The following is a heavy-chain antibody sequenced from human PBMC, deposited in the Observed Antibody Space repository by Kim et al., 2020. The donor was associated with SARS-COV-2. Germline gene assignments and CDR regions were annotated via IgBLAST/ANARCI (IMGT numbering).Heavy chain of an antibody. CDR2: INPSGGST. CDR1: GYTFTSYE. CDR3: ARKGGMVA. J-gene: IGHJ6*02. Sequence: ASVKVSCKASGYTFTSYEIHWVRQAPGQGLEWMGIINPSGGSTNYAQKFQGRVTLTRDTSTSTVYMELSSLRSEDTAVYYCARKGGMVAWGQGTTVTVSS. V-gene: IGHV1-46*01.